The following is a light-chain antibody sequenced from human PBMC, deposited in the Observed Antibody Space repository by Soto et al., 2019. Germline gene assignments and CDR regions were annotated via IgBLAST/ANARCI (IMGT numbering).Light chain of an antibody. J-gene: IGKJ1*01. CDR2: AAS. V-gene: IGKV1-39*01. CDR3: QQSYSTRWT. Sequence: DIQMTQSPSSLSAFVGDRVTITCRASQSISSYLNWYQQKPGKAPKLLIYAASSLQSGVPSRFSGSGSGTDFTLTISSLQPEDFATYYCQQSYSTRWTLGQGTKVDIK. CDR1: QSISSY.